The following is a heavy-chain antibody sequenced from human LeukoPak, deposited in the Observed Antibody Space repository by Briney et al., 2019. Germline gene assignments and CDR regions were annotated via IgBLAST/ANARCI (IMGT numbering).Heavy chain of an antibody. J-gene: IGHJ4*02. CDR2: IYSGGST. Sequence: GGSLRLSCAASGFTVSSNYMSWVRQAPGKGLEWVSVIYSGGSTYYADSVKGRFTISRDNSKNTLYLQMSSLRAEDTAVYYCVKGTTTYYGSGSYLDYWGQGTLVTVSS. D-gene: IGHD3-10*01. CDR1: GFTVSSNY. CDR3: VKGTTTYYGSGSYLDY. V-gene: IGHV3-53*05.